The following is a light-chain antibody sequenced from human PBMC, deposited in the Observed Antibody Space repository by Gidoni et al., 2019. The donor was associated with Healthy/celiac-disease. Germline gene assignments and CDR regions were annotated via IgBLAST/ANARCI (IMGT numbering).Light chain of an antibody. CDR3: QQYYSTPFA. CDR2: WAS. J-gene: IGKJ3*01. Sequence: DIVMTQSPDSLAVSLGERATINCKSSQSVLYSSNNQNYLAWYQHKPGQPPKLLIYWASTRESGVPDRFSGSGSGTDFTLTISSLQAEDVAVYYCQQYYSTPFAFXPXTKVDIK. V-gene: IGKV4-1*01. CDR1: QSVLYSSNNQNY.